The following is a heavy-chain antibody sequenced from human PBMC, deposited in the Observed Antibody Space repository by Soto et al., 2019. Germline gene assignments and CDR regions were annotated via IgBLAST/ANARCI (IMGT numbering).Heavy chain of an antibody. CDR3: ARDKPSSYGAYYYYYMDV. Sequence: PGGSLRLSCAASGFTFSSYGMHWVRQAPGKGLEWVAVIWYDGSNKYYADSVKGRFTISRDNSKNTLYLQMNSLRAEDTAVYYCARDKPSSYGAYYYYYMDVWGKGTTVTVSS. CDR2: IWYDGSNK. V-gene: IGHV3-33*01. CDR1: GFTFSSYG. J-gene: IGHJ6*03. D-gene: IGHD3-10*01.